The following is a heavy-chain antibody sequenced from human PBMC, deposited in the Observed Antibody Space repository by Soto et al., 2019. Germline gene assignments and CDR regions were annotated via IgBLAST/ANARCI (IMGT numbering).Heavy chain of an antibody. Sequence: ASVKVSCKASGYTFTSYAMHWVRQAPGQRLEWMGWINAGNGNTKYSQKFQGRVTITRDTSASTAYMELSSLRSEDTAVYYCASGYSSGWSKPNVRPHPFDDWGQGTLVTVSS. CDR1: GYTFTSYA. CDR2: INAGNGNT. D-gene: IGHD6-19*01. CDR3: ASGYSSGWSKPNVRPHPFDD. V-gene: IGHV1-3*01. J-gene: IGHJ4*02.